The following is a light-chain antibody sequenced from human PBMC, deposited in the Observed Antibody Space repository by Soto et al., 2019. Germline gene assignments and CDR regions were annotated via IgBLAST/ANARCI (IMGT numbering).Light chain of an antibody. CDR1: HGISSY. V-gene: IGKV1-8*01. CDR3: QQYYSYPYT. Sequence: AIRMTQSPSSFSASTGDRVTITCRASHGISSYLAWYKQKPGKAPKLLIYAASTLQSGVPSRFSGSGSGTDFTLTISFLQSEDFATYYCQQYYSYPYTFGQGTKLEIK. J-gene: IGKJ2*01. CDR2: AAS.